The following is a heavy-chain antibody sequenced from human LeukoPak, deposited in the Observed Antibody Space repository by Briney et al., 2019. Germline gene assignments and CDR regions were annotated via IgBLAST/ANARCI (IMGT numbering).Heavy chain of an antibody. Sequence: ASVKVSCKASGSTFTSCGISWVRQAPGQGLEWMGWISAYNGNTNYAQKLQGRVTMTTDTSTSTAYMELRSLRSDDTAVYYCARDWWFGELSGWFDPWGQGTLVTVSS. V-gene: IGHV1-18*01. D-gene: IGHD3-10*01. CDR1: GSTFTSCG. J-gene: IGHJ5*02. CDR3: ARDWWFGELSGWFDP. CDR2: ISAYNGNT.